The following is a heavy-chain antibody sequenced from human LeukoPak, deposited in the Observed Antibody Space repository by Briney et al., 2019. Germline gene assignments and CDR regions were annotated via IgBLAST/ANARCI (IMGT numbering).Heavy chain of an antibody. Sequence: GGSLRLSCAASGFTFSSYWMHWVRQAPGKGLVWVSRINSDGSSTSYADSVKGRFTISRDNAKNTLYLQMNSLRAEDTAVYYCARVQSDYDFWSGYFSRFDYWGQGTLVTVSS. CDR2: INSDGSST. D-gene: IGHD3-3*01. CDR3: ARVQSDYDFWSGYFSRFDY. V-gene: IGHV3-74*01. J-gene: IGHJ4*02. CDR1: GFTFSSYW.